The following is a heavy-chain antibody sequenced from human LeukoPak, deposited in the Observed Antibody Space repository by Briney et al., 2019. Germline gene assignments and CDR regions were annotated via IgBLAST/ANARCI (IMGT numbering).Heavy chain of an antibody. CDR1: GGSISSYY. D-gene: IGHD3-10*01. V-gene: IGHV4-59*01. Sequence: PSETLSLTCTVSGGSISSYYWSWIRQPPGKGLEWIGYIYYSGSTNYNPSLKSRVTISVDTSKNQFSLKLSSVTAADTAVYYCARVEGSGSYYNRYYYMDVWGKGTTVTISS. CDR3: ARVEGSGSYYNRYYYMDV. J-gene: IGHJ6*03. CDR2: IYYSGST.